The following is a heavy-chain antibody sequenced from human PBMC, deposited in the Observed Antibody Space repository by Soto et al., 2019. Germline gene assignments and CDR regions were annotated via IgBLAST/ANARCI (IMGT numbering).Heavy chain of an antibody. CDR2: ISYDGSNK. Sequence: GGSLRLSCAASGFTFSSYAMHWVRQAPGKGLEWVAVISYDGSNKYYADSVKGRFTISRDNSKNTLYLQMNSLRAEDTAVYYCAGEGWGWELRGIFDYWGQGTLVTVSS. CDR1: GFTFSSYA. J-gene: IGHJ4*02. CDR3: AGEGWGWELRGIFDY. D-gene: IGHD1-26*01. V-gene: IGHV3-30-3*01.